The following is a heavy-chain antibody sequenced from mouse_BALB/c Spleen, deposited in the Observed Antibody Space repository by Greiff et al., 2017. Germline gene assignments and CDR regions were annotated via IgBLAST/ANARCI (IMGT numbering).Heavy chain of an antibody. V-gene: IGHV5-4*02. D-gene: IGHD2-3*01. CDR3: ARAPYDGYFYYAMDY. J-gene: IGHJ4*01. CDR2: ISDGGSYT. CDR1: GFTFSDYY. Sequence: EVKLMESGGGLVKPGGSLKLSCAASGFTFSDYYMYWVRQTPEKRLEWVATISDGGSYTYYPDSVKGRFTISRDNAKNNLYLQMSSLKSEDTAMYYCARAPYDGYFYYAMDYWGQGTSVTVSS.